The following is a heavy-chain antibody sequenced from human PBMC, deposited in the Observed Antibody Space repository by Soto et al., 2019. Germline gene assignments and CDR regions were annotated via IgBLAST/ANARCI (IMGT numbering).Heavy chain of an antibody. J-gene: IGHJ5*02. CDR3: ARGSEAWFDP. Sequence: SETLSLTCTVSGGSISSSSYYWGWIRQPPGKGLEWIGYVYYSGITYYNPSLKSRVAMSIDTSKNQFSLKVRSVTAADTAVYYCARGSEAWFDPWGQGTLVTVSS. V-gene: IGHV4-39*07. CDR1: GGSISSSSYY. CDR2: VYYSGIT.